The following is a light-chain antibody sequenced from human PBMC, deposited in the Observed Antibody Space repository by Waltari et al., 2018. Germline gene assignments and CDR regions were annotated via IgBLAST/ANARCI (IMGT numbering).Light chain of an antibody. CDR1: RRDVGCYNL. J-gene: IGLJ2*01. CDR3: SYYPDTHTPVV. Sequence: QSALTQPASVSGSPGQPTTIVCTGTRRDVGCYNLVSWYQQQPGKAPTLMIYEVSKRPSGVSNRFSGSKSGNTASLTISGLQAEDEADYYCSYYPDTHTPVVFGGGTKLTV. V-gene: IGLV2-23*02. CDR2: EVS.